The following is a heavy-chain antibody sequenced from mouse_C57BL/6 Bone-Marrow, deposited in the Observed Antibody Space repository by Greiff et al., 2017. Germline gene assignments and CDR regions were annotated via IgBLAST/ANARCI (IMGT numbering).Heavy chain of an antibody. J-gene: IGHJ2*01. CDR1: GYTFTDYY. Sequence: EVKLVESGPVLVKPGASVKMSCKASGYTFTDYYMNWVKQSHGKSLEWIGVINPYNGGTSYNQKFKGKATLTVDKSSSTAYMELNSLTSEDSAVYYCARSPSHIPQDWGQGTTLTVSS. CDR2: INPYNGGT. V-gene: IGHV1-19*01. CDR3: ARSPSHIPQD.